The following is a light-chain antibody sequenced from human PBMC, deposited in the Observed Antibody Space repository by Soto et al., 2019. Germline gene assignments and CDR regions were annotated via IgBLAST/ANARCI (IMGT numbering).Light chain of an antibody. V-gene: IGLV1-51*02. J-gene: IGLJ7*01. CDR3: GTWDSSLSAAV. CDR2: ENN. CDR1: SSNIGNNY. Sequence: QSVLTQPPSVSAAPGQKATISCSGSSSNIGNNYVSWYQQLPGTAPKLLIYENNKRPSGIPDRFSGSESGTSATLGITGLQTGDAADYYCGTWDSSLSAAVFGGRTQLTVL.